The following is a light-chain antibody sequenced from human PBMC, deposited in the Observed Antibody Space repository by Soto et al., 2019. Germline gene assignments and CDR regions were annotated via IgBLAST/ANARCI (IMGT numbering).Light chain of an antibody. J-gene: IGKJ5*01. CDR2: TAS. CDR1: QDITSH. CDR3: QQRKNYPIT. Sequence: DIQLTQSPSFLSASVGDRVTITCRASQDITSHLAWYQQKPGKAPKLLIHTASTLQTGVPSRFSGSGSGTEFTLTISSLQTEDFATYYCQQRKNYPITFGQGTRLEIK. V-gene: IGKV1-9*01.